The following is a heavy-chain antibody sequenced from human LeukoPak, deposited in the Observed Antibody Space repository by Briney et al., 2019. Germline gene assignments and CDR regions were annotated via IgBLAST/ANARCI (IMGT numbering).Heavy chain of an antibody. V-gene: IGHV3-43*01. CDR1: GIMFTSYA. J-gene: IGHJ3*02. CDR2: ISWDGGST. CDR3: AKDSNSDAFDI. D-gene: IGHD7-27*01. Sequence: GGSLRLSCATSGIMFTSYAFNWVRQAPGKGLEWVSLISWDGGSTYYADSVKGRFTISRDNSKNSLYLQMNSLRTEDTALYYRAKDSNSDAFDIWGQGTMVTVSS.